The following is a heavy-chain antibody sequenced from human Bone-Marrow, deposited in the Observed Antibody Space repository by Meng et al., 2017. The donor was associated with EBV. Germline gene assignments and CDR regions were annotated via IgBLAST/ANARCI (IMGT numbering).Heavy chain of an antibody. J-gene: IGHJ4*02. V-gene: IGHV4-34*01. CDR2: INHSGST. CDR1: GGSFSGYY. CDR3: ARVVARSYFDY. Sequence: VKQQQWGAGLLKASGTLSLTCAVYGGSFSGYYWSWICQPPGKGLEWIGEINHSGSTNYNPSLKSRVTISVDRSKNQFSLKLSSVTAADTAVYYCARVVARSYFDYWGQGTLVTVSS.